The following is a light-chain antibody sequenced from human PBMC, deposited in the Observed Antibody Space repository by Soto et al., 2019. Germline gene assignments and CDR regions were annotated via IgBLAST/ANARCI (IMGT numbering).Light chain of an antibody. CDR2: GAS. CDR1: QSVSSSY. Sequence: ENVLTQSPGTLSLSPEERATLSCRASQSVSSSYFAWYQQRFGQAPRLLIYGASSRATGIPDRFSGSGSGTDFTLTISRLETEDFAVYYCQPYGSSSWTFGQGTKVDIK. CDR3: QPYGSSSWT. V-gene: IGKV3-20*01. J-gene: IGKJ1*01.